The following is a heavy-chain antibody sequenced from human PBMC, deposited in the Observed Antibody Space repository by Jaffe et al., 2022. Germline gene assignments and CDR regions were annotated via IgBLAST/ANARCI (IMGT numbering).Heavy chain of an antibody. D-gene: IGHD2-2*01. CDR1: GFTFSSYS. CDR3: ARDGGYCSSTNCYAGV. CDR2: ISSSSSTI. J-gene: IGHJ6*04. V-gene: IGHV3-48*01. Sequence: EVQLVESGGGLVQPGGSLRLSCAASGFTFSSYSMNWVRQAPGKGLEWVSYISSSSSTIYYADSVKGRFTISRDNAKNSLYLQMNSLRAEDTAVYYCARDGGYCSSTNCYAGVWGKGTTVTVSS.